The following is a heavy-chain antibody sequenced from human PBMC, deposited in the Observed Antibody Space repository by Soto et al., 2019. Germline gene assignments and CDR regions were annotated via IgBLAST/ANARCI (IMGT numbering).Heavy chain of an antibody. D-gene: IGHD2-2*01. CDR1: GGSISSSSYY. CDR2: IYYSGST. V-gene: IGHV4-39*01. CDR3: ASLYCSSTSSYVFHSDYYYYYMDV. Sequence: SEILSLTCTVSGGSISSSSYYWGWIRQPPGKGLEWIGSIYYSGSTYYNPSLKSRVTISVDTSKNQFSLKLSSVTAADTAVYYCASLYCSSTSSYVFHSDYYYYYMDVWGKGTTVTVSS. J-gene: IGHJ6*03.